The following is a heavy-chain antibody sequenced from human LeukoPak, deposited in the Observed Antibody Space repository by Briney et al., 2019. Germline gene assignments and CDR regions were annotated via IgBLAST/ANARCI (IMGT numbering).Heavy chain of an antibody. V-gene: IGHV3-43*02. CDR3: AKDMGGYSYGYIYYYYYYGMDV. Sequence: GGSLRLSCAASGFTFDDYAMHWVRQAPGKGLEWVSLISGDGGSTYYADSVKGRFTISRDNSKNSLYLQMNSLRTEDTALYYCAKDMGGYSYGYIYYYYYYGMDVRGQGTTVTVSS. J-gene: IGHJ6*02. CDR2: ISGDGGST. CDR1: GFTFDDYA. D-gene: IGHD5-18*01.